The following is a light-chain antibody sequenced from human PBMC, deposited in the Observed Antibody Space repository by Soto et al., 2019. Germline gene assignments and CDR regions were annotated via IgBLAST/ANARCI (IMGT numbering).Light chain of an antibody. J-gene: IGKJ2*01. Sequence: PMTQSPSSLSASVGDRVTITCRASQSISSSLNWYQQKPGKAPKLLIYAASSLQCGVPSRFSGSSAGTYCTLTSSSLQPEDSATYYCQQSYSTPPYSFGQGTKLEVK. V-gene: IGKV1-39*01. CDR1: QSISSS. CDR2: AAS. CDR3: QQSYSTPPYS.